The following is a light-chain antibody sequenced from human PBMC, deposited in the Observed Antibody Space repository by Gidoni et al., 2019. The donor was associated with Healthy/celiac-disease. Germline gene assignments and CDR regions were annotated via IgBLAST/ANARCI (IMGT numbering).Light chain of an antibody. CDR2: GNS. CDR3: QSYDSSLSGSV. CDR1: SSNIGAGYD. V-gene: IGLV1-40*01. Sequence: QSVLTQPRSVSGAPGQRVTISCTGSSSNIGAGYDVHWYQQLPGTAPKLLIYGNSNRPSGVPDRFSGSKSGTSASLAITGLQAEDEADYYCQSYDSSLSGSVFGGGTKLTVL. J-gene: IGLJ2*01.